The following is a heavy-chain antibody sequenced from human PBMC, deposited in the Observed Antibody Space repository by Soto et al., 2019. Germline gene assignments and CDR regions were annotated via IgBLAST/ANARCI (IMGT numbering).Heavy chain of an antibody. Sequence: SETLSLTCTVSNGSIGTYYWTWVRQPPGKGLEWIGYVYYSGSSNYNPSLKSRVGMSIDTSKNQFSLELKSVTAADTATYYCVRDYLLAGFDTWGQGILVTVSS. CDR2: VYYSGSS. CDR3: VRDYLLAGFDT. CDR1: NGSIGTYY. V-gene: IGHV4-59*01. D-gene: IGHD6-19*01. J-gene: IGHJ5*02.